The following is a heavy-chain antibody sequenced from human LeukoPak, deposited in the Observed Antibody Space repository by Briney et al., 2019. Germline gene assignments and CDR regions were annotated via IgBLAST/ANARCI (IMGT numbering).Heavy chain of an antibody. CDR3: VRDSSGDSSGRPSLDY. CDR2: IWYDGGSK. V-gene: IGHV3-33*01. Sequence: PGRSLRLSCAASGFTFSYYGMHWVRQAPGKGLEWVANIWYDGGSKYYADSVKGRFTISRDNSKNTLNLQMNSLRADDTAMYFCVRDSSGDSSGRPSLDYWGQGTPVTVSS. CDR1: GFTFSYYG. J-gene: IGHJ4*02. D-gene: IGHD3-10*01.